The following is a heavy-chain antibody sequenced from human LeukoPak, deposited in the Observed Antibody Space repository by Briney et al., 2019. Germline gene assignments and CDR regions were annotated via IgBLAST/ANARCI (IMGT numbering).Heavy chain of an antibody. Sequence: PGGSLRLSCAASGFTFSSYGMSWVRQAPGKGLEWVSAISGSGGSTYYADSVKGRFTISRDNSKNTLYLQMNSLRAEDTAVYYCAKVGIVATITYFDYWGQGTLVTVSS. CDR2: ISGSGGST. J-gene: IGHJ4*02. D-gene: IGHD5-12*01. CDR1: GFTFSSYG. CDR3: AKVGIVATITYFDY. V-gene: IGHV3-23*01.